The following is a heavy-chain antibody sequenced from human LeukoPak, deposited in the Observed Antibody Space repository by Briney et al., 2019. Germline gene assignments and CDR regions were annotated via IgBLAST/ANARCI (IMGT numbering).Heavy chain of an antibody. J-gene: IGHJ4*02. CDR3: AREVGYYDSSGSFDY. D-gene: IGHD3-22*01. CDR2: IYSGDNT. V-gene: IGHV3-53*05. CDR1: GFTVSSNY. Sequence: GGSLRLSCTASGFTVSSNYMTWVRQAPGKGLEWVSVIYSGDNTYYADSVKGRFTISRDNSKNTLYLQMNSLRAEDTAVYYCAREVGYYDSSGSFDYWGRGTLVTVSS.